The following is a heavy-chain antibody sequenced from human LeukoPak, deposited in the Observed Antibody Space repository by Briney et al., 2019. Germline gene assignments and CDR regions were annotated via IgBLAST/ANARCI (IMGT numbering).Heavy chain of an antibody. Sequence: PGGSLRLSCAASGFTFSSYEMNWVRQAPGKGLEWVSYISSSGSTIYYADSVKGRFTISRDNAKNSLYLQMNSLRAEDTAVYYCARNPVGATRGYFEYCGQGTLVTVSS. CDR3: ARNPVGATRGYFEY. V-gene: IGHV3-48*03. CDR2: ISSSGSTI. CDR1: GFTFSSYE. D-gene: IGHD1-26*01. J-gene: IGHJ4*02.